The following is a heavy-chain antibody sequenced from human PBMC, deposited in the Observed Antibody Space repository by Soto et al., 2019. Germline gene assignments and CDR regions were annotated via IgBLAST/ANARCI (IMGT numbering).Heavy chain of an antibody. Sequence: PSETLSLTCTVSGGYISYYYWSWIRQSAGKGLEWIERIYPSGSTNYNPSLKGRVTMSVDTSNNQFSLNLGSVTAADAAVYYGARDRTAAGPSKWFAPWGQGTLVTAAS. CDR2: IYPSGST. CDR3: ARDRTAAGPSKWFAP. J-gene: IGHJ5*02. CDR1: GGYISYYY. D-gene: IGHD6-13*01. V-gene: IGHV4-4*07.